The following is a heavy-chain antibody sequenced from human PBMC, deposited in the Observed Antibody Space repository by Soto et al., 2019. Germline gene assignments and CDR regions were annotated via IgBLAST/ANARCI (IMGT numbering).Heavy chain of an antibody. CDR3: AKVPLRLDYFDY. J-gene: IGHJ4*02. CDR1: GFTFSNYA. Sequence: EVQLLESGGGLVQPGGSLRLSCAASGFTFSNYAMNWVRQAPGKGLEWVSAISGSGSTYSADSVKGRFTISRDNSKNTLYLQMNSLRAEDTAVYSCAKVPLRLDYFDYWGPGTLVTV. V-gene: IGHV3-23*01. CDR2: ISGSGST. D-gene: IGHD5-12*01.